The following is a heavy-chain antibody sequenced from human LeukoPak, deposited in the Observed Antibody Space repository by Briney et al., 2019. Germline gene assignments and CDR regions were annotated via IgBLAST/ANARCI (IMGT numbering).Heavy chain of an antibody. V-gene: IGHV4-59*01. CDR3: ARASPQVSLWFGELFSHYPNWFDP. J-gene: IGHJ5*02. D-gene: IGHD3-10*01. CDR1: GGSISSYY. Sequence: SETLSLTCTVSGGSISSYYWSWIRQPPGKGLEWIGYIYYSGSTNYNPSLKSRVTISVDTSKNQFSLKLSSVTAADTAVYYCARASPQVSLWFGELFSHYPNWFDPWGQGTLVTVSS. CDR2: IYYSGST.